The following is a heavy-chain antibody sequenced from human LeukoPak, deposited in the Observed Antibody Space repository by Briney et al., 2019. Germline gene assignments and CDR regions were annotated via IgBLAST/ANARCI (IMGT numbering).Heavy chain of an antibody. J-gene: IGHJ4*02. CDR2: IRYDGSNK. CDR1: GFTFSSYG. CDR3: AKERDTAMVTIDY. V-gene: IGHV3-30*02. D-gene: IGHD5-18*01. Sequence: GGSLRLSCAASGFTFSSYGMHWVRQAPGKGLEWVAFIRYDGSNKYYADSVKGRFTISRDNSKNTLYLQMNSLRAEDTAVYYSAKERDTAMVTIDYWGQGTLVTVSS.